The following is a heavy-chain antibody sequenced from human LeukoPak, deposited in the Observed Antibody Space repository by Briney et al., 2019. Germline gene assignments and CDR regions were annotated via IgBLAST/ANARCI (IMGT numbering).Heavy chain of an antibody. D-gene: IGHD6-19*01. CDR2: IYHSGST. V-gene: IGHV4-30-2*01. CDR1: GGSISSGGYS. J-gene: IGHJ4*02. CDR3: ASGEGWPIDY. Sequence: SQTLSLTCAVSGGSISSGGYSWSWIRQPPGKGLEWIGYIYHSGSTYYNPSLKSRVTISVDRSKNQFSLKLSSVTAADTAVYYCASGEGWPIDYWGQGTLVTVSS.